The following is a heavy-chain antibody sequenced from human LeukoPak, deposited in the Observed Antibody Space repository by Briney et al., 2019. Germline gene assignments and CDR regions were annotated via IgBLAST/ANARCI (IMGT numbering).Heavy chain of an antibody. J-gene: IGHJ4*02. CDR1: GFTFSSYA. D-gene: IGHD3-10*01. CDR2: ISGSGGST. Sequence: GGSLRLSCAASGFTFSSYAMSWVRQAPGKGLEWVSAISGSGGSTYYADSVKGRFTISRDNSKNTLYLQMNSLRAEDTAVYYCARRRSGSLNFDYWGQGTLVTVSS. CDR3: ARRRSGSLNFDY. V-gene: IGHV3-23*01.